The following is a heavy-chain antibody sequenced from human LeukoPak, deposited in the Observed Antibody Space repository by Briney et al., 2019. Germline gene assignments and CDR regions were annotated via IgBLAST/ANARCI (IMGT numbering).Heavy chain of an antibody. V-gene: IGHV3-74*01. CDR2: INSDGSST. D-gene: IGHD3-16*01. J-gene: IGHJ3*02. CDR1: GFTFSSYW. Sequence: GGSLRLSCAASGFTFSSYWMHWVRQAPGKGLVWVSRINSDGSSTSYADSVKGRFTISRDNAKNTLYLQMNSLRAEDTAVYYCARDQPMITFGGVSILDAFDIWGQGTMVTVSS. CDR3: ARDQPMITFGGVSILDAFDI.